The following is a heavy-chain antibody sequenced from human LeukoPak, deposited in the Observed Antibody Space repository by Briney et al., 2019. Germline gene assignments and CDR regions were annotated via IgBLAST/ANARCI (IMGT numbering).Heavy chain of an antibody. D-gene: IGHD6-19*01. V-gene: IGHV1-18*01. CDR1: PDILSTSR. Sequence: GASLKLPCKPSPDILSTSRISWVRHDTGDRLEWMGCISGYNGNTNYAQKLQGRVTMTTDTSTSTAYMELRSLRSDDTAVYYCARRRSEEFDFDCWGQGTLVTVSS. CDR2: ISGYNGNT. CDR3: ARRRSEEFDFDC. J-gene: IGHJ4*02.